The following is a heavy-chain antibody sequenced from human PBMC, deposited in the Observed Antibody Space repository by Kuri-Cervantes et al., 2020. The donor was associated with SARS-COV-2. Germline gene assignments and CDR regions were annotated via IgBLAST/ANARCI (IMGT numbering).Heavy chain of an antibody. D-gene: IGHD6-13*01. J-gene: IGHJ4*02. CDR3: ARDDGGAAGQESIFDY. Sequence: SVKVSCKASGYTFTSYGISWVRQAPGQGLEWMGGIVPIFGTPDYAQKFQGRVTITADTSIAYMELFSLRSADTAVYYCARDDGGAAGQESIFDYWGQGTLVTVSS. CDR1: GYTFTSYG. V-gene: IGHV1-69*13. CDR2: IVPIFGTP.